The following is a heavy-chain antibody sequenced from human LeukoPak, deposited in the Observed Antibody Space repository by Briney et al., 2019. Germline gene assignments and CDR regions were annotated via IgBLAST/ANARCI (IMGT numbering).Heavy chain of an antibody. CDR1: GFTFSRYW. J-gene: IGHJ1*01. Sequence: GGSLRLSCAASGFTFSRYWMTWIRQAPGKGPEWVANIKPDGGQKCYVDSVKGRFTISRDNARNSLYLQMNSLRAEDTAVYYCASPPVAAGGNVYFQHWGQGTLVAVSS. V-gene: IGHV3-7*02. D-gene: IGHD6-13*01. CDR3: ASPPVAAGGNVYFQH. CDR2: IKPDGGQK.